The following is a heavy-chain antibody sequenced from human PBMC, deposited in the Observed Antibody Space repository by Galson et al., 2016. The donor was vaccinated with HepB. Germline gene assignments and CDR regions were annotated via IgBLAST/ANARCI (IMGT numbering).Heavy chain of an antibody. CDR2: INTVNGNT. V-gene: IGHV1-3*04. CDR1: GYAFNTYG. J-gene: IGHJ4*02. CDR3: ARVKYQFQVQRVGGGGTYHFDF. Sequence: SVKVSCKASGYAFNTYGIHWVRQAPGQRLEWMGWINTVNGNTKYPQNFQGRVTITRDTSADTAYMELSRLRFEDTAVYFCARVKYQFQVQRVGGGGTYHFDFWGQGVRVVVSP. D-gene: IGHD3-16*02.